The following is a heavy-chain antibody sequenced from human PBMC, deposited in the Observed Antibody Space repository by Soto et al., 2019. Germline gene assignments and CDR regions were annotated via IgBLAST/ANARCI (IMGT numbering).Heavy chain of an antibody. CDR3: ARACLGDFFCGGDCYRDPLNY. Sequence: ASVKVSCKASGYTFTGYDMHWVRQAPGQGLEWMGWINPNSGGTNYAQKFQGSVTMTRDTSISTAYMELSRLRSDDTAVYYCARACLGDFFCGGDCYRDPLNYLGQGTLVTVSS. J-gene: IGHJ4*02. CDR2: INPNSGGT. CDR1: GYTFTGYD. V-gene: IGHV1-2*02. D-gene: IGHD2-21*02.